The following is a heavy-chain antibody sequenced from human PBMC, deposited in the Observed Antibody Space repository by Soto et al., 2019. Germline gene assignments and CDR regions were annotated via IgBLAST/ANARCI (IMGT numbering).Heavy chain of an antibody. CDR1: GFSFSTFV. CDR3: AKLRGATYYYVMEG. CDR2: ISASAGST. D-gene: IGHD2-15*01. Sequence: EVQLLESGGGLVPPGQSLRLSCTASGFSFSTFVMSWVRQAPGKGLDWVSTISASAGSTYFADSVRGRFTISRDNSKNTLSLEMTGLRVEDTAVYYCAKLRGATYYYVMEGWGQGTTVTVSS. V-gene: IGHV3-23*01. J-gene: IGHJ6*02.